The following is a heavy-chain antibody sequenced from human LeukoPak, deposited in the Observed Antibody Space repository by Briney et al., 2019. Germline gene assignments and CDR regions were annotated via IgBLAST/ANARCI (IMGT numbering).Heavy chain of an antibody. V-gene: IGHV1-69*13. D-gene: IGHD2-2*01. CDR2: IIPIFGTA. J-gene: IGHJ4*02. CDR1: GGTFSSHA. Sequence: ASVKVSCKASGGTFSSHAISWVRQAPGQGLEWMGGIIPIFGTANYAQKFQDRVTITADESTSTAYMELSSLRSEDTAIYYCASRLYCSNTRCRNFPFAYWGQGTLVTVSS. CDR3: ASRLYCSNTRCRNFPFAY.